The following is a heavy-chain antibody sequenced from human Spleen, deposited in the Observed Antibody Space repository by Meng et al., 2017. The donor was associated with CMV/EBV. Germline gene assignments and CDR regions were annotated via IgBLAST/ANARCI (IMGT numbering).Heavy chain of an antibody. CDR3: ARDGAHDYHYGLDV. V-gene: IGHV3-74*03. CDR2: INSDGSDT. CDR1: GFTFSNDW. J-gene: IGHJ6*02. Sequence: GESLKISCEVSGFTFSNDWMHWVRQSPGKGLVWVSRINSDGSDTKYVDSVKVRFTISRDNAKNTVYLQMTGLRVEDTAVYYWARDGAHDYHYGLDVWGQGTTVTVSS. D-gene: IGHD4/OR15-4a*01.